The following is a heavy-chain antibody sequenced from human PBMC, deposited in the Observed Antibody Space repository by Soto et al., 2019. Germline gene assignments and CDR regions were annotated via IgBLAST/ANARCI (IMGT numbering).Heavy chain of an antibody. CDR3: TRSDYSGWPDAFDI. CDR1: GFTVSATY. D-gene: IGHD6-19*01. V-gene: IGHV3-53*01. J-gene: IGHJ3*02. Sequence: GVSLILSCAASGFTVSATYMSWVRQAPGKGLEWVSIFFIAGSTYYADSVRGRFTISRDNSKNTLYLQMNSLRADDTAVYYCTRSDYSGWPDAFDIWGQGTMVTVSS. CDR2: FFIAGST.